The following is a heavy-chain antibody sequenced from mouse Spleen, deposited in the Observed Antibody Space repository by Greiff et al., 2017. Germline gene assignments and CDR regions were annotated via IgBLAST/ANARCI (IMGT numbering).Heavy chain of an antibody. J-gene: IGHJ2*01. D-gene: IGHD2-3*01. CDR1: GYSFTGYY. CDR2: INPSTGGT. V-gene: IGHV1-42*01. CDR3: ARGIYDKDYFDY. Sequence: VQLQQSGPELVKPGASVKISCKASGYSFTGYYMNWVKQSPEKSLEWIGEINPSTGGTTYNQKFKAKATLTVDKSSSTAYMQLKSLTSEDSAVYYCARGIYDKDYFDYWGQGTTLTVSS.